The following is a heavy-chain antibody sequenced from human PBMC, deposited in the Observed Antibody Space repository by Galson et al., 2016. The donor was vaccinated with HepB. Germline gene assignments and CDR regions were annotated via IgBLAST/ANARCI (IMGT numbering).Heavy chain of an antibody. J-gene: IGHJ4*02. CDR2: INPNSGDT. CDR1: GYSFTGYY. V-gene: IGHV1-2*04. Sequence: SVKVSCKASGYSFTGYYIHWVRQAPGQGLEWMGWINPNSGDTQSAQQFQDWITMTRDTSIRTAYMELRRLKSDETAVYSCARRAGLNSGWYVDYWGQGTLVTVSS. D-gene: IGHD6-19*01. CDR3: ARRAGLNSGWYVDY.